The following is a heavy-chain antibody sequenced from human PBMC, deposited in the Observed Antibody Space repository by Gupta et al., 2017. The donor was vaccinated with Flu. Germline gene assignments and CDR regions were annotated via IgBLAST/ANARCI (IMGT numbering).Heavy chain of an antibody. Sequence: KGLEWIGEINHSGSTNYNPSLKSRVTISVDTSKNQFSLKLSSVTAADTAVYYCARGYYSSYDYVWGSYRPDYYYYYGMDVWGQGTTVTVSS. D-gene: IGHD3-16*02. CDR2: INHSGST. CDR3: ARGYYSSYDYVWGSYRPDYYYYYGMDV. J-gene: IGHJ6*02. V-gene: IGHV4-34*01.